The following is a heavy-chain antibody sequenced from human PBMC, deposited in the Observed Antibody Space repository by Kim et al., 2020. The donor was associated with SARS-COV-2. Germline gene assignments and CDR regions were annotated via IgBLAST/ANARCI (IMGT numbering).Heavy chain of an antibody. V-gene: IGHV4-59*09. CDR3: ARGRAYSSLNY. Sequence: NDDNPSLKSRVTISVDTSKNQFSLKLTSVTAADTAVYYCARGRAYSSLNYWGQGTLVTVSS. D-gene: IGHD6-19*01. J-gene: IGHJ4*02. CDR2: N.